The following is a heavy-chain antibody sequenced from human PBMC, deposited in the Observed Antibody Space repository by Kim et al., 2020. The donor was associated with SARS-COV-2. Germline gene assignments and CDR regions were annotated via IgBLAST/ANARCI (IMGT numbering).Heavy chain of an antibody. V-gene: IGHV1-46*01. Sequence: QKCRGRVTMARDTSTSTVYMELSSLGSEDTAVYYCARDHTVRGGTTYFDYWGQGTLVTVSS. D-gene: IGHD3-10*01. CDR3: ARDHTVRGGTTYFDY. J-gene: IGHJ4*02.